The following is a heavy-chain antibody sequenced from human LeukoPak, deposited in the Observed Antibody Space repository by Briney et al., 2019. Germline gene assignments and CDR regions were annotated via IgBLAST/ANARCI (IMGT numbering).Heavy chain of an antibody. Sequence: SQTLSLTCAISGDTVSTNSATWNRIRQSPSRGLEWLGRTYYRSKLYNDYAASVKSRITINADTSKNQFSLLLSSVTPEDTAVYYCATGGSGWSFDKWGQGTLVTVSS. CDR1: GDTVSTNSAT. D-gene: IGHD6-19*01. CDR3: ATGGSGWSFDK. J-gene: IGHJ4*02. V-gene: IGHV6-1*01. CDR2: TYYRSKLYN.